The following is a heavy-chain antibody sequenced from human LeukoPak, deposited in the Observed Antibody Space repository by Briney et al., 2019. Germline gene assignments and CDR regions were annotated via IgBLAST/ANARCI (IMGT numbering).Heavy chain of an antibody. CDR2: IYYSGST. Sequence: PSETLSLTCTVSGASISSGDYLWSWIRQPPGMGLEWIGNIYYSGSTNYNASLKSRVTISVDTSKNQFSLKLSSVTAADTAVYYCARGKRVLWFGEYMDVWGQGTTVTVSS. J-gene: IGHJ6*03. D-gene: IGHD3-10*01. V-gene: IGHV4-61*08. CDR1: GASISSGDYL. CDR3: ARGKRVLWFGEYMDV.